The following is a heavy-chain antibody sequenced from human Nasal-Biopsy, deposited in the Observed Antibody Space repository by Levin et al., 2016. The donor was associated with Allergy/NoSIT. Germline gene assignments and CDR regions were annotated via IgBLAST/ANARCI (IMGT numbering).Heavy chain of an antibody. D-gene: IGHD6-19*01. CDR2: LSGSGSSE. V-gene: IGHV3-23*01. J-gene: IGHJ3*01. CDR1: GFNFRDYA. Sequence: GESLKISCAGSGFNFRDYALNWVRQGPGQGLQWVSGLSGSGSSEHYSSSARGRFTISRDNSNSTLYLQMSALRVEDTGVYFCAAQRRRSPTAVAGLDAFDLWGHGTSVTVSS. CDR3: AAQRRRSPTAVAGLDAFDL.